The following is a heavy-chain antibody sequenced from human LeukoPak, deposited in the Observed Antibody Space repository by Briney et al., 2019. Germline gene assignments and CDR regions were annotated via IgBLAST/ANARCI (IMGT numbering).Heavy chain of an antibody. CDR3: ARDHVGTTAFDI. J-gene: IGHJ3*02. V-gene: IGHV3-21*01. Sequence: GGSLRLSCAASGFTFSSYSMNWVRQAPGKGLEWVSSISSSSSYIYYADSVKGRFTISRDNAKNSLYLQMNSLRAEDTAVYYCARDHVGTTAFDIWGQGTMVTVSS. D-gene: IGHD1-1*01. CDR2: ISSSSSYI. CDR1: GFTFSSYS.